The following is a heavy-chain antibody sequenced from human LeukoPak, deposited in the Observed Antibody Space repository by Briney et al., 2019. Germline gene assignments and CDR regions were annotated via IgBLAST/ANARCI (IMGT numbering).Heavy chain of an antibody. CDR2: TYYRSKWYN. CDR1: GVSVSSNSAA. J-gene: IGHJ6*02. CDR3: ARGYGRGMDV. V-gene: IGHV6-1*01. D-gene: IGHD1-26*01. Sequence: SQTLSLTCAISGVSVSSNSAAWNWTRQSPSRGLEWLGRTYYRSKWYNDYTVSVKTRIIIKPDTSKNQFSLQVNSVTPEDTAVYYCARGYGRGMDVWGQGTTVTVSS.